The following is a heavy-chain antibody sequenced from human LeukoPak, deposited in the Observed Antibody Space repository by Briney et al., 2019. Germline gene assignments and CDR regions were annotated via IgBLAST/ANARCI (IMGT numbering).Heavy chain of an antibody. CDR2: ISGSGGST. J-gene: IGHJ3*02. V-gene: IGHV3-23*01. CDR3: ARDSPESGYVLDAFDI. CDR1: GFTFSSDA. D-gene: IGHD5-12*01. Sequence: PGGSLRLSCAASGFTFSSDAMGWVRPAPGKGLEWVSAISGSGGSTYYADSVKGRFTISRDNSKNPLYLQMNSLRAEDTAVYYCARDSPESGYVLDAFDIWGQGTMVTVSS.